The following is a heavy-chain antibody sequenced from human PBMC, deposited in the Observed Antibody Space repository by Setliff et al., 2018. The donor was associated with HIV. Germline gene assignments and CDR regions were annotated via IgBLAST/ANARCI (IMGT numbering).Heavy chain of an antibody. D-gene: IGHD7-27*01. V-gene: IGHV4-34*01. CDR1: GGSFGGYS. J-gene: IGHJ4*02. Sequence: KPSETLSLTCAVYGGSFGGYSWSWIRQPPGKGLEWIGEINHSGSTNYNPSLKSRVTISVDTSKSQFSLKLTSVTAADTALYYCATHRRELGLHYWGQGTLVTVSS. CDR2: INHSGST. CDR3: ATHRRELGLHY.